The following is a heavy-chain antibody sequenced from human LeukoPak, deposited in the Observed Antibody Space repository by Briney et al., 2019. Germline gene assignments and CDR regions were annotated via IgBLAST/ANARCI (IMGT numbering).Heavy chain of an antibody. CDR1: GFTFSSYS. J-gene: IGHJ4*02. CDR2: ISSSSSTI. Sequence: PGGSLRLSCAASGFTFSSYSMNWVRQAPGKGLEWVSYISSSSSTIYYADSVKGRFTISRGNAKNSLYLQMNSLRAEDTAVYYCARGDKQDYGDYDGRYYFDYWGQGTLVTVSS. V-gene: IGHV3-48*01. CDR3: ARGDKQDYGDYDGRYYFDY. D-gene: IGHD4-17*01.